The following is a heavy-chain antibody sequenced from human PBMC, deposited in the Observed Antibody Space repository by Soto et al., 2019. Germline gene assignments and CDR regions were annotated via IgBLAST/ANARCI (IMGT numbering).Heavy chain of an antibody. Sequence: SETLSLTCAVSGGSISSGGYSWSWIRQPPGKGLEWIGYIYHSGSTYYNPSLKSRVTISVDRSKNQFSLKLSSVTAADTAVYYCARLYCGGDCYSVYLFDPWGQGTLVTVSS. J-gene: IGHJ5*02. CDR3: ARLYCGGDCYSVYLFDP. V-gene: IGHV4-30-2*01. CDR1: GGSISSGGYS. D-gene: IGHD2-21*02. CDR2: IYHSGST.